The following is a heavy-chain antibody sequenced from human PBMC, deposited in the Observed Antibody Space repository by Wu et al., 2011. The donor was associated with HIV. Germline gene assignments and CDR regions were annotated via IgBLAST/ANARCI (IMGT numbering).Heavy chain of an antibody. CDR2: MNPKSGDI. V-gene: IGHV1-8*01. J-gene: IGHJ6*03. Sequence: QVQLVQSGAEVKKPGASVKVSCRASGYTLSGYDINWVRQAAGQGLEWMGWMNPKSGDIGLAQKFQGRITMTRNTSISTAYMELSSLTSEDTAVYYCARDRETSRAGDSYYYMDVWGKGTTVTVSS. CDR1: GYTLSGYD. D-gene: IGHD7-27*01. CDR3: ARDRETSRAGDSYYYMDV.